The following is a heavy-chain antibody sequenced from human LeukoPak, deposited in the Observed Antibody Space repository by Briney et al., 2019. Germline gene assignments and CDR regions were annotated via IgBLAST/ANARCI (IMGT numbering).Heavy chain of an antibody. V-gene: IGHV3-33*08. D-gene: IGHD4-11*01. CDR3: ARDQYSSYLSYFDY. J-gene: IGHJ4*02. CDR2: IWYDGSNK. CDR1: GFIFSQYS. Sequence: GGSLRLSCAASGFIFSQYSMNWVRQAPGKGLEWVAVIWYDGSNKYYADSVKGRFTISRDNSENTVYLQMNSLRAEDTAVYYCARDQYSSYLSYFDYWGQGTLVTVSS.